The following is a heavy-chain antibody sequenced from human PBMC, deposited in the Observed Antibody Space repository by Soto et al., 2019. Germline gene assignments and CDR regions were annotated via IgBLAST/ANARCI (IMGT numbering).Heavy chain of an antibody. J-gene: IGHJ4*02. CDR3: ARRNTAGFLRYFDN. CDR2: IVPNIGTV. Sequence: QVQLVQSGAEVMQPGSSVKVSCKPSGGTLTNFINYPINWERQSPGQGLEWMGGIVPNIGTVNYAQKFQGRVTMTADKSTVTVYMELSSLRSDDSALYYCARRNTAGFLRYFDNWGQGTRVTVSS. D-gene: IGHD6-19*01. CDR1: GGTLTNFINYP. V-gene: IGHV1-69*06.